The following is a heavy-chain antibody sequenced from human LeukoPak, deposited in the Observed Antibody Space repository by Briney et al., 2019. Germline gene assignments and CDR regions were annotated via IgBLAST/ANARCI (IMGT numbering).Heavy chain of an antibody. CDR3: IGVGWQPDY. J-gene: IGHJ4*02. V-gene: IGHV4-59*02. CDR1: GDSVTGYY. CDR2: IYKIGTT. D-gene: IGHD2/OR15-2a*01. Sequence: SETLSLTCTVFGDSVTGYYLNWVRQPPGRGLEWIGHIYKIGTTNYNPSLKSRLTISADTSKNQFSLKLRSVTAADTAVYYVIGVGWQPDYWGQGALVTVSS.